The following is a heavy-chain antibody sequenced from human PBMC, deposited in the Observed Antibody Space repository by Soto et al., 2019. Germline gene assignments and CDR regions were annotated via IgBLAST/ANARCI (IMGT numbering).Heavy chain of an antibody. V-gene: IGHV4-31*03. CDR3: ARVAPNWNYERSPRYFDY. J-gene: IGHJ4*02. D-gene: IGHD1-7*01. Sequence: PSETLSLTCTVSGGSISSGGYYWSWIRQHPGKGLEWIGYIYYSGSTYYNPSLKSRVTISVDTSKNQFSLKLSSVTAADTAVYYYARVAPNWNYERSPRYFDYWGQGTLVTVSS. CDR2: IYYSGST. CDR1: GGSISSGGYY.